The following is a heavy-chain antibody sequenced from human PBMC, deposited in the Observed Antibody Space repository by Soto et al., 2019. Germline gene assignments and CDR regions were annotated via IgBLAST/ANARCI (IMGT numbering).Heavy chain of an antibody. J-gene: IGHJ4*02. CDR3: AREFSNSPEAFDS. V-gene: IGHV4-61*01. CDR1: GGSVNSDNFY. Sequence: SETLSLTCTVSGGSVNSDNFYWSWVRQPPGRGLEWIGYIYYTGSTNYNTSLKSRVTISIDTSRNQFSLKLSPVTAADTAVYYCAREFSNSPEAFDSWGQGSLVTVSS. CDR2: IYYTGST. D-gene: IGHD6-6*01.